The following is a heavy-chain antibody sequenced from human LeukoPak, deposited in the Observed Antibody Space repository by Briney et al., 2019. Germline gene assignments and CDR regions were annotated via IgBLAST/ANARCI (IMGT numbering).Heavy chain of an antibody. CDR2: ISSNGGST. CDR3: ARDAGRRVVVVPAALDY. CDR1: GFTFSSYA. D-gene: IGHD2-2*01. J-gene: IGHJ4*02. Sequence: GGSLRLSCAASGFTFSSYAMHWVRQAPGKGLEYVSAISSNGGSTYYANSVKGRFTISRDNSKNTLYLQMGSLRAEDMAVYYCARDAGRRVVVVPAALDYWGQGTLVTVSS. V-gene: IGHV3-64*01.